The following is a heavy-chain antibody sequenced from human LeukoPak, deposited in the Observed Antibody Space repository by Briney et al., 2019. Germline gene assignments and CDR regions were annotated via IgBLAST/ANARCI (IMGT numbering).Heavy chain of an antibody. CDR2: MNPNSGNT. V-gene: IGHV1-8*01. J-gene: IGHJ5*02. CDR3: ARDYPPDCSSTSCYSNNWFDP. Sequence: GASVKVSCKASGYTFTSYDINWVRQATGQGLEWMGWMNPNSGNTGYAQKFQGRVTMTRNTPISTAYMELSSLRSEDTAVYYCARDYPPDCSSTSCYSNNWFDPWGQGTLVTVSS. D-gene: IGHD2-2*02. CDR1: GYTFTSYD.